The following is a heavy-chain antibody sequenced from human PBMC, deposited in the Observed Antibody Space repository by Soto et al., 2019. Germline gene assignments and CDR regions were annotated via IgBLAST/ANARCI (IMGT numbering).Heavy chain of an antibody. CDR2: ISAYNGNT. Sequence: GASVKVSCKASGYTFTSYGISWLRQAPGQGLEWMGWISAYNGNTNYAQKLQGRVTMTTDTSTSTAYMELRSLRSDDTAVYYCARAGYSYGSYDAFDIWGQGTMVTVSS. V-gene: IGHV1-18*01. J-gene: IGHJ3*02. CDR3: ARAGYSYGSYDAFDI. D-gene: IGHD5-18*01. CDR1: GYTFTSYG.